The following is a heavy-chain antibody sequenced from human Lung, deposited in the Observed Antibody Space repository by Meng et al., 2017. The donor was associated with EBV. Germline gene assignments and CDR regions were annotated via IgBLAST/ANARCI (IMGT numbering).Heavy chain of an antibody. V-gene: IGHV2-5*02. J-gene: IGHJ5*02. CDR2: IYWDDDK. Sequence: QITLKECGPTLVKPTQTLTLTCTFSGFSLSTSEVGVGWIRQPPGKALEWLAVIYWDDDKRYSPSLKSRLTITKDTSKNQVVLTLTNMDPVDTATYYCALFTRSWFDPWGQGTLVTVSS. CDR3: ALFTRSWFDP. D-gene: IGHD2-2*01. CDR1: GFSLSTSEVG.